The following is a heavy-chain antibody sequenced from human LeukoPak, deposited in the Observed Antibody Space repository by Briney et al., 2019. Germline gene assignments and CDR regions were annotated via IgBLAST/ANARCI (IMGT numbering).Heavy chain of an antibody. CDR2: INPNSGGT. D-gene: IGHD6-19*01. Sequence: ASVKVSCKASGYTFTSYYMHWVRQAPGQGLEWMGRINPNSGGTNYAQKFQGRVTMTRDTSISTAYMELSRLRSDDTAMYYCAPRGGSSGWYVFDYWGQGTLVTVSS. J-gene: IGHJ4*02. V-gene: IGHV1-2*06. CDR1: GYTFTSYY. CDR3: APRGGSSGWYVFDY.